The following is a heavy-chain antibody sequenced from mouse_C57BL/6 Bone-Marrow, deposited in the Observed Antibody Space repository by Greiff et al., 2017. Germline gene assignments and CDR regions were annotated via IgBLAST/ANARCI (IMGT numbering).Heavy chain of an antibody. D-gene: IGHD2-4*01. CDR1: GFSLSTFGMG. J-gene: IGHJ3*01. CDR3: ARIGDDYDGSWFAY. Sequence: QVTLKECGPGILQPSQTLSLTCSSSGFSLSTFGMGVGWIRQPSGKGLEWLAHIWWDDDKYYNPALKSWLTISNDTSKNQVFLKIANVDTADTATYYCARIGDDYDGSWFAYWGQGTLVTVSA. CDR2: IWWDDDK. V-gene: IGHV8-8*01.